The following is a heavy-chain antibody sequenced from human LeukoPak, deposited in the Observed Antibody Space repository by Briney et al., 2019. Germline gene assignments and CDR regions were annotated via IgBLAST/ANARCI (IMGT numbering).Heavy chain of an antibody. Sequence: GGSLRLSCAASGFTFSSYEMNWVRQAPGKGLEWVSYISSSGSTIYYADSVKGRFTISRDNAKNSLYLQMNSLRAEDTAVYYCARGKGQLVRPFDYWGQGTLVTVSS. D-gene: IGHD6-6*01. CDR2: ISSSGSTI. CDR3: ARGKGQLVRPFDY. V-gene: IGHV3-48*03. CDR1: GFTFSSYE. J-gene: IGHJ4*02.